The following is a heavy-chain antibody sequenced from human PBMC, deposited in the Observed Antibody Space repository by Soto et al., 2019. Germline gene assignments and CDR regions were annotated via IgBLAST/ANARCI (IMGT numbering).Heavy chain of an antibody. CDR3: ARGGGYFDY. J-gene: IGHJ4*02. Sequence: QVQLVESGGGVVQPGRSLRLSCAASGFTFSSYGMHWVRQAPGKGLEWVAVIWYDGSNKYYAVSVKGRFTISRDNSKNTLYLQMNSLRAEDTAVYYCARGGGYFDYWGQGTLVTVSS. CDR1: GFTFSSYG. CDR2: IWYDGSNK. D-gene: IGHD3-16*01. V-gene: IGHV3-33*01.